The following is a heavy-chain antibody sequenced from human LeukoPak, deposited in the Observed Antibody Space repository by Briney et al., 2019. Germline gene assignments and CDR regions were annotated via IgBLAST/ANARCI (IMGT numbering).Heavy chain of an antibody. V-gene: IGHV3-53*01. CDR1: XXYD. D-gene: IGHD6-19*01. J-gene: IGHJ4*02. Sequence: XXYDMXXVRXXXXXXXEWVSVIYSGGSTYYADSVKGRFTISRDNSKNTLYLQMNSLRAEDTAVYYCARVRWLALDYWGQGTLVTVSS. CDR2: IYSGGST. CDR3: ARVRWLALDY.